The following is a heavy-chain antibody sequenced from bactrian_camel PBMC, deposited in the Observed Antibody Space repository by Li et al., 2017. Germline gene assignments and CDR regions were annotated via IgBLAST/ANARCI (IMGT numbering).Heavy chain of an antibody. Sequence: HVQLVESGGGSVQAGGSLRLSCEISKCTYTSYCLGWWRQAPGKEREGVAAIASDGATSYRDSVKGRFTISRGTPKNTVYLQMNGLTPEDGAMYYCAAASDWGRCIAWAYSMDYWGKGTQVTVS. CDR2: IASDGAT. V-gene: IGHV3S53*01. CDR1: KCTYTSYC. D-gene: IGHD4*01. J-gene: IGHJ7*01.